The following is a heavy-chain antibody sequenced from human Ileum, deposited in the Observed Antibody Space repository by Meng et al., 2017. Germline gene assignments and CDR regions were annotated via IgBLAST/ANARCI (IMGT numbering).Heavy chain of an antibody. V-gene: IGHV4-39*07. CDR1: GGSISSSSYY. CDR3: ARDQGIQLWRFDY. CDR2: IYYSGST. Sequence: SETLSLTCTVSGGSISSSSYYWGWIRQPPGKGLEWIGSIYYSGSTYYNPSLKSRVTISVDTSKNQFSLKLSSVTAADTAVYYCARDQGIQLWRFDYWGQGTRVTVSS. D-gene: IGHD5-18*01. J-gene: IGHJ4*02.